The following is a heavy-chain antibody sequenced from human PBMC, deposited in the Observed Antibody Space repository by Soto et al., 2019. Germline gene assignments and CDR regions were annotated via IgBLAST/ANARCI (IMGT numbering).Heavy chain of an antibody. J-gene: IGHJ3*01. CDR3: AHAYGGTSWPNDAFDV. V-gene: IGHV2-5*02. CDR2: IYWDDDK. CDR1: GFSLSADGVD. D-gene: IGHD2-2*01. Sequence: QITLKESGPTLVKPTQTLTLTCTFCGFSLSADGVDVGWIRQPPGKALEWLALIYWDDDKRYRPSLKSSLTITQDTSKNQVVLTMTNMDPVDTATYYCAHAYGGTSWPNDAFDVWGQGTVVTVSS.